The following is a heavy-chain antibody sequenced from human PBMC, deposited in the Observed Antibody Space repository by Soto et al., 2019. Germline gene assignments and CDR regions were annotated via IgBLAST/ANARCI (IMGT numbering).Heavy chain of an antibody. D-gene: IGHD2-2*01. CDR3: AKDEVPAAIPIYYYMDV. Sequence: GGSLRLSCAASGFTFSSYGTHWVRQAPGKGLEWVAVISYDGSNKYYADSVKGRFTISRDNSKNTLYLQMNSLRAEDTAVYYCAKDEVPAAIPIYYYMDVWGKGTTVTVSS. J-gene: IGHJ6*03. V-gene: IGHV3-30*18. CDR2: ISYDGSNK. CDR1: GFTFSSYG.